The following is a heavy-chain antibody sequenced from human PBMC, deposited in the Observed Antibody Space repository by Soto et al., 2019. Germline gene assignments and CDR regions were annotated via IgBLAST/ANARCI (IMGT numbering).Heavy chain of an antibody. D-gene: IGHD3-10*02. Sequence: QVHLVESGGGVVQPGRSLRLSCAASGFTFSSHGMHWVRQAPGKGLEWVAVIWYDGSNKYYADSVKGRFTISRDNSKNTLYLQVDSLRDEDTAVYYCARGGNSVRGAFDVWGQGTMVTVSS. V-gene: IGHV3-33*01. J-gene: IGHJ3*01. CDR3: ARGGNSVRGAFDV. CDR1: GFTFSSHG. CDR2: IWYDGSNK.